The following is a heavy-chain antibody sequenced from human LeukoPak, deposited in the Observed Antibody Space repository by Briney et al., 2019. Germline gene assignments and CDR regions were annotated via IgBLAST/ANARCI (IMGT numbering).Heavy chain of an antibody. J-gene: IGHJ4*02. D-gene: IGHD3-22*01. CDR1: GFTFSSYG. Sequence: GGSLRLSCAASGFTFSSYGMHWVRQAPGKGLEWVAFIRYDGSNKYYADSVKGRFTISRDNSKNTLYLQMNSLRAEDTAVYYCAKDRGGYYDSSGYYGDYWGQGTLVTVSS. CDR3: AKDRGGYYDSSGYYGDY. V-gene: IGHV3-30*02. CDR2: IRYDGSNK.